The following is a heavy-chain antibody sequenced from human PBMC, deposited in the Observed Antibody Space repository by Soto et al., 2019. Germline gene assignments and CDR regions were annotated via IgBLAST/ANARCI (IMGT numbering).Heavy chain of an antibody. D-gene: IGHD3-3*01. CDR2: VYPGDSYT. CDR1: GCTLSSWF. J-gene: IGHJ6*03. CDR3: ERHEPSKLIGVVLKAGMEV. V-gene: IGHV5-51*01. Sequence: GEALNISCKASGCTLSSWFIALVRQMPGECRWWMFVVYPGDSYTRYIPSFEGRVTISADKSISTAYLQWGSLKASDTAMYYCERHEPSKLIGVVLKAGMEVCGKGHTVNVS.